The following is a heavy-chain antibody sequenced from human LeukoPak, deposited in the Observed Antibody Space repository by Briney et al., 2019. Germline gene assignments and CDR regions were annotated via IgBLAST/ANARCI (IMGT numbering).Heavy chain of an antibody. CDR2: ISSSSSYI. CDR1: GFTFSSYS. J-gene: IGHJ1*01. Sequence: GGSLRLSCAVSGFTFSSYSMNWVRQAPGKGLEWVSSISSSSSYIYYADSVKGRFTISRDNAKNSLYLQMNSLRAEDTAVYYCARDPGPMTTVTTLRHWGQGTLVTVSS. D-gene: IGHD4-17*01. V-gene: IGHV3-21*01. CDR3: ARDPGPMTTVTTLRH.